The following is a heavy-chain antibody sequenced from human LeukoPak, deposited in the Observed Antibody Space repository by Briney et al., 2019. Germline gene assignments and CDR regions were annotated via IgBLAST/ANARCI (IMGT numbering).Heavy chain of an antibody. Sequence: GGSLRLSCAASGFTFSSYGMHWVRQAPGKGLEWVAVIWYDASNKYYADSVKGRFTISRDNSKNTLYLQMNSLRAEDTAVYYCARVSPRYCSGGSCYSDYWGQGTLVTVSS. CDR1: GFTFSSYG. D-gene: IGHD2-15*01. CDR2: IWYDASNK. CDR3: ARVSPRYCSGGSCYSDY. V-gene: IGHV3-33*01. J-gene: IGHJ4*02.